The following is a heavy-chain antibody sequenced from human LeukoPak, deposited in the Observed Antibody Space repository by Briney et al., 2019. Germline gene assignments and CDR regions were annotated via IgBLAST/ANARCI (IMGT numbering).Heavy chain of an antibody. Sequence: ASVKVSCTASGYIFTTYRLDWVRQAPGQSLEWMGFINPSDGSTYYVQRFQGRVAMTSDTSTSTAYMELSSLRSEDTAVYYCARDQSTIFGVVITTPHAFDIWGQGTMVTVSS. CDR3: ARDQSTIFGVVITTPHAFDI. J-gene: IGHJ3*02. V-gene: IGHV1-46*01. CDR1: GYIFTTYR. D-gene: IGHD3-3*01. CDR2: INPSDGST.